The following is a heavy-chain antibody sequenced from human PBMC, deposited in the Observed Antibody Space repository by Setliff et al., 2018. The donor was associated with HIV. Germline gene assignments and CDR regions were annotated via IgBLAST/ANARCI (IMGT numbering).Heavy chain of an antibody. D-gene: IGHD2-2*01. CDR2: IFYTGST. V-gene: IGHV4-59*11. CDR1: GGSISSHY. CDR3: VRGYCSSTTCYDDYYYMDV. J-gene: IGHJ6*03. Sequence: SETLSLTCTVSGGSISSHYWNWIRQPPGKGLEWIGYIFYTGSTNYNPSLKSRVTISVDTSKKQFFLKLSSVTAADTAVYYCVRGYCSSTTCYDDYYYMDVWGKGSTVTVSS.